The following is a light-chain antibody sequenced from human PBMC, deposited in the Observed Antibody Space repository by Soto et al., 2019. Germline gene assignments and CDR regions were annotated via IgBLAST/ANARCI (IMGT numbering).Light chain of an antibody. Sequence: EIVLTQSPATLSLSPGERATLSCRASQGVSSYLAWYQQKPGQAPRLLIYDASNRATGIPARFSGSGPGTDFTLTISSLEPEDFAVYYCQQRSNWQGATFGGGTKVDIK. V-gene: IGKV3D-11*01. CDR2: DAS. CDR1: QGVSSY. CDR3: QQRSNWQGAT. J-gene: IGKJ4*01.